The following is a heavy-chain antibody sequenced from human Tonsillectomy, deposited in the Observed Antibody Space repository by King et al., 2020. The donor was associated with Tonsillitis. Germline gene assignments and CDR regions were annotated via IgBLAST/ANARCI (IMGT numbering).Heavy chain of an antibody. CDR1: GFTFSNYA. D-gene: IGHD3-16*01. J-gene: IGHJ6*02. CDR2: ISYDESIK. CDR3: ARDPPLRGRQSTDYYYCLDV. V-gene: IGHV3-30-3*01. Sequence: QVQLVESGGGVVQPGRSLRLSCAASGFTFSNYAMHWVRQAPGKGLEWVAVISYDESIKYYADSVKGRFTISRDNSKNTLYLQMNSLRVEDTAVYYCARDPPLRGRQSTDYYYCLDVWGQGTTVTVSS.